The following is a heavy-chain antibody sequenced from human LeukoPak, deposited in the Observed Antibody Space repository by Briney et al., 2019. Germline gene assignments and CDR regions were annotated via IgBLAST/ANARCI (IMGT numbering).Heavy chain of an antibody. V-gene: IGHV3-21*01. CDR3: ARDRASVNRGVIVPRVGRYFDS. J-gene: IGHJ4*02. D-gene: IGHD3-10*01. CDR1: GFRLSDFN. CDR2: ITKQSDYV. Sequence: GVSLRLSCAASGFRLSDFNMNWVRQAPGKGLEWVSSITKQSDYVYYADSVTGRFTISRDNAQNSLFLRMNSLRADDTAVYYCARDRASVNRGVIVPRVGRYFDSWGLGTLVSVSS.